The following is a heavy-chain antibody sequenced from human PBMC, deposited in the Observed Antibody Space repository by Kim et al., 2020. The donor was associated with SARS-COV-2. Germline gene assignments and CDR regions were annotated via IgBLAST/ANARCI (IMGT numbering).Heavy chain of an antibody. D-gene: IGHD3-22*01. CDR2: ISYDGSNK. J-gene: IGHJ3*02. Sequence: LSLTCAASGFTFSSYGMHWVRQAPGKGLEWVAVISYDGSNKYYADSVKGRFTISRDNSKNTLYLQMNSLRAEDTAVYYCAKDSSYSMIVVVGAFDIWGQGTMVTVSS. CDR1: GFTFSSYG. CDR3: AKDSSYSMIVVVGAFDI. V-gene: IGHV3-30*18.